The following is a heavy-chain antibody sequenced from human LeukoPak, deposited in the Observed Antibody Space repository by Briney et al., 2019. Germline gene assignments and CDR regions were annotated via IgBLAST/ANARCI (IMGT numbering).Heavy chain of an antibody. CDR1: GGSFSGYY. CDR2: INHSGST. CDR3: ARVEMATPSQFDP. D-gene: IGHD5-24*01. Sequence: PSETLSLTCAVYGGSFSGYYWSWIRQPPGKGLEWIGEINHSGSTNYNPSLKSRVTISVDTSKNQFALKLSSVTAADTAVYYCARVEMATPSQFDPWGKGTLVTVSS. V-gene: IGHV4-34*01. J-gene: IGHJ5*02.